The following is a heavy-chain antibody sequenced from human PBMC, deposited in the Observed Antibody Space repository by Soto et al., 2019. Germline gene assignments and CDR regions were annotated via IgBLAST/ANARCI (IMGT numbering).Heavy chain of an antibody. Sequence: PGGSLRLSCAASGFTFSSYSMNWVRQAPGKGLEWVSYISSSSSTIYYADSVKGRFTISRDNAKNSLYLQMNSLRVEDTAIYYCVRVLGPYGQWLGFFDYWGQGALVTVSS. V-gene: IGHV3-48*01. D-gene: IGHD6-19*01. CDR1: GFTFSSYS. J-gene: IGHJ4*02. CDR2: ISSSSSTI. CDR3: VRVLGPYGQWLGFFDY.